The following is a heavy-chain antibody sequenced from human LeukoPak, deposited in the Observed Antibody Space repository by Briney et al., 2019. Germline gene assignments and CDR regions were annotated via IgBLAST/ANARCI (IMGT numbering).Heavy chain of an antibody. Sequence: GGSLRLSCAASGFTFDDYAMHWVRQAPGKGLGWVSLISGDGGSTYYADSVKGRFTISRDNSKNSLYLQMNSLRTEDTALYYCAKGGPPVPAAIEDYYYYGMDVWGQGTTVTVSS. J-gene: IGHJ6*02. V-gene: IGHV3-43*02. CDR2: ISGDGGST. CDR1: GFTFDDYA. D-gene: IGHD2-2*01. CDR3: AKGGPPVPAAIEDYYYYGMDV.